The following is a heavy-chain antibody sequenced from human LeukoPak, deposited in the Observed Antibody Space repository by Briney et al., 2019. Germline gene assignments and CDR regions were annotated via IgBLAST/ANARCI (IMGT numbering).Heavy chain of an antibody. CDR2: ISGSGGTT. D-gene: IGHD3-10*02. V-gene: IGHV3-23*01. Sequence: GGSLRLSCAASGFTFSSYGMGWVRQAPGKGLEWVSAISGSGGTTHYADSVKGRLTISRDNSKNTMYLQMNSLRAEDTAIYYCIKVIMFAFDIWGQGTMVTVSS. CDR1: GFTFSSYG. CDR3: IKVIMFAFDI. J-gene: IGHJ3*02.